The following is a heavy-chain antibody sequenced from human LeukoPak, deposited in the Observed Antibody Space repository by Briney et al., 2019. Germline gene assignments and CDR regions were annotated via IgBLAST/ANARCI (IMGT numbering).Heavy chain of an antibody. D-gene: IGHD3-10*01. Sequence: GGSPRLSCAASGFTFSSYWMTWARQAPGKGLEWVANIKQDGSEKYYVDYVKGRFTISRDNAKNSLYLQMNSLRAEDTAVYYCARGSYGVFDYWGQGTLVTVSS. J-gene: IGHJ4*02. CDR1: GFTFSSYW. CDR3: ARGSYGVFDY. V-gene: IGHV3-7*01. CDR2: IKQDGSEK.